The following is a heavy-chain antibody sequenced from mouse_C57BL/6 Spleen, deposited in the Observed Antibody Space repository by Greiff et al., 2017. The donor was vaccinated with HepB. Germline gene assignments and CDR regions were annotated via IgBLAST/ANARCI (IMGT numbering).Heavy chain of an antibody. CDR2: IYPGSGST. J-gene: IGHJ3*01. CDR1: GYTFTSYW. Sequence: VQLQQSGAELVKPGASVKMSCKASGYTFTSYWITWVKQRPGQGLEWIGDIYPGSGSTNYNEKFKSKATLTVDTSSSTAYMQLSSLTSEDSAVYCCARAYDYDDWFAYWGQGTLVTVSA. V-gene: IGHV1-55*01. CDR3: ARAYDYDDWFAY. D-gene: IGHD2-4*01.